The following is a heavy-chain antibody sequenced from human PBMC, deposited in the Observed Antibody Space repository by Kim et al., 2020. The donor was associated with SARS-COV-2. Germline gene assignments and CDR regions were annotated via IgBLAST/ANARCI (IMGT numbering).Heavy chain of an antibody. J-gene: IGHJ4*02. CDR3: AKDFVLELSPAPQVFDY. CDR2: ISGSGGST. D-gene: IGHD1-7*01. V-gene: IGHV3-23*01. CDR1: GFTFSSYA. Sequence: GGSLRLSCAASGFTFSSYAMSWVRQAPGKGLEWCSAISGSGGSTYYADSVKGRFTISRDNSKNTLYLQMNSLRAEDTAVYYCAKDFVLELSPAPQVFDYWGQGTLVTVSS.